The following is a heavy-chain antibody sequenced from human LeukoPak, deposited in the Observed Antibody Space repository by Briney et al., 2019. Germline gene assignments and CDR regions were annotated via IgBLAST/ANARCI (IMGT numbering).Heavy chain of an antibody. D-gene: IGHD4-23*01. CDR1: GGTFSSYA. J-gene: IGHJ4*02. CDR2: IIPILGIV. V-gene: IGHV1-69*04. CDR3: ARDGDGGNSDY. Sequence: SVKVSCKASGGTFSSYAISWVRQAPGQGLEWMGRIIPILGIVNYAQKFQGRVTITADKSTSTAYMELSSLRSEDTAVYYCARDGDGGNSDYWGQGTLVTVSS.